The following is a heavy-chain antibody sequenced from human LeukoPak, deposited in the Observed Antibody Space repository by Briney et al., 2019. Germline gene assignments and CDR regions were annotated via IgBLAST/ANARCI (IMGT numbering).Heavy chain of an antibody. CDR1: GFTFSSYA. CDR2: ISYDGSNK. Sequence: GGSLRLSCAASGFTFSSYAMHWVRQAPGKGLEWVAVISYDGSNKYYADSVKGRFTISRDNSKNTLYLQMNSLRAEDTAVYYCARDRGYSGYDPLHFDYWGQGTLVTVSS. V-gene: IGHV3-30-3*01. CDR3: ARDRGYSGYDPLHFDY. J-gene: IGHJ4*02. D-gene: IGHD5-12*01.